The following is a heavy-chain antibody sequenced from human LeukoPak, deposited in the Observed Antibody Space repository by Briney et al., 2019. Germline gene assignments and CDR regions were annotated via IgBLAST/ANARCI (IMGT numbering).Heavy chain of an antibody. D-gene: IGHD5-12*01. CDR1: GFTFSTYV. V-gene: IGHV3-23*01. CDR3: AKGSGYDTDFDY. Sequence: GGSLRLSCAASGFTFSTYVMSWVRQAPGKGLEWASGISGSGDNTYYADSVKGRFAIPRDNSKNTLYLQMNSLRAEDTAVYYCAKGSGYDTDFDYWGQGTLVSVSS. CDR2: ISGSGDNT. J-gene: IGHJ4*02.